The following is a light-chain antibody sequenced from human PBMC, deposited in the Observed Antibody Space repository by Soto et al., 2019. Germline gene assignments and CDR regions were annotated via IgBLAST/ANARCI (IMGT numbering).Light chain of an antibody. V-gene: IGKV1-39*01. CDR2: AAS. J-gene: IGKJ4*01. Sequence: DIQMTQSPSSLSASVGDRVTVTCRASQSIRSYLNWYQQKPGKAPKLLIYAASSLQSGVPSRFSGSGSGTEFTLTISNLQPEDFGTYYCQQSYSALLTFGGGTKVEIK. CDR1: QSIRSY. CDR3: QQSYSALLT.